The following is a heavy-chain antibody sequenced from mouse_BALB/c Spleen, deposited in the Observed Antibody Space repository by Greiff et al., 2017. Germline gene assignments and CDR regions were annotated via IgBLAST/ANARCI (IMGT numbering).Heavy chain of an antibody. CDR1: GYSFTSYW. CDR2: IDPSDSET. Sequence: QVQLQQSGPQLVRPGASVKISCKASGYSFTSYWMHWVKQRPGQGLEWIGMIDPSDSETRLNQKFKDKAKLTVDKSSSTAYMQLSSPTSEDSAVYYCARHYGSSPYAMDYWGQGTSVTVSS. CDR3: ARHYGSSPYAMDY. V-gene: IGHV1S127*01. J-gene: IGHJ4*01. D-gene: IGHD1-1*01.